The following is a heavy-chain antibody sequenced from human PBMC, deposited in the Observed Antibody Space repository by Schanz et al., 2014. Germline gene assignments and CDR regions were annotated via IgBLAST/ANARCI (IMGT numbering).Heavy chain of an antibody. CDR1: GYTFTTYV. CDR3: ARDPQYYYGSGRGY. D-gene: IGHD3-10*01. J-gene: IGHJ4*02. V-gene: IGHV1-69*04. CDR2: ITPTLGKV. Sequence: QFQLVQSGAEVKKPGASVKVSCKTSGYTFTTYVISWVRQAPGQGLEWMGRITPTLGKVDYAQKFQGRVTITADISTSTAYMELISLTSEDTAVYYCARDPQYYYGSGRGYWGQGTLVTVST.